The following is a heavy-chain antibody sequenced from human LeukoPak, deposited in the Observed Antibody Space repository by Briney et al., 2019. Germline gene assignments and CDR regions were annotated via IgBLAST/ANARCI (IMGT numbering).Heavy chain of an antibody. Sequence: ASVRVSCKASGYTFTSYGISWVRQAPGQGLEWMGWISAYNGNTNYAQKLQGRVTMTTDTSTSTAYMELRSLRSDDTAVYYCASLQFNRGGFDYWGQGTLVTVSS. CDR2: ISAYNGNT. J-gene: IGHJ4*02. D-gene: IGHD1-14*01. V-gene: IGHV1-18*01. CDR3: ASLQFNRGGFDY. CDR1: GYTFTSYG.